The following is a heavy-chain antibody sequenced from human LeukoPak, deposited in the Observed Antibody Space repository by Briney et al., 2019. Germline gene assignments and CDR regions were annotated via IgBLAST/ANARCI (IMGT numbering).Heavy chain of an antibody. D-gene: IGHD1-26*01. V-gene: IGHV1-69*04. CDR3: ARDAVPYSGSVPSDY. Sequence: ASVKVSCKASGGTFSSYAISWVRQAPGQGLEWMGRIIPILGIANYAQKFQGRVTITADKSTSTAYMELSSLRSEDMAVYYCARDAVPYSGSVPSDYWGQGTLVTVSS. J-gene: IGHJ4*02. CDR2: IIPILGIA. CDR1: GGTFSSYA.